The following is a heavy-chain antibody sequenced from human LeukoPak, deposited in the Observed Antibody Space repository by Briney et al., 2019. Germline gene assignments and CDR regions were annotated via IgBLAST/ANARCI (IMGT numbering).Heavy chain of an antibody. J-gene: IGHJ6*03. V-gene: IGHV1-2*02. CDR1: GYTFTGYY. D-gene: IGHD4-17*01. CDR3: AREGGDYSSWYYMDV. Sequence: ASVKVSCKASGYTFTGYYMHWVRQAPGQGLEWMGWINPNSGGTNYAQKFQGRVTMTRDTSISTAYMELSRLRSDDTAVYYCAREGGDYSSWYYMDVWGKGTTVTVSS. CDR2: INPNSGGT.